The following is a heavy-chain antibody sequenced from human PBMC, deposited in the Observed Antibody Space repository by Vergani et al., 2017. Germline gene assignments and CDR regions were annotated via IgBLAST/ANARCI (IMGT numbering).Heavy chain of an antibody. CDR1: GFTFSSYA. J-gene: IGHJ5*02. Sequence: VQLVESGGGVVQPGRSLRLSCAASGFTFSSYAMHWVRQAPGKGLEWVSAIGGSGGSTYYADSVKGRFTISRDNSKNTLYLQMNSLRAEDTAVYYCAKDRYSSSSGDWFDPWGQGTLVTVSS. CDR2: IGGSGGST. D-gene: IGHD6-6*01. V-gene: IGHV3-23*04. CDR3: AKDRYSSSSGDWFDP.